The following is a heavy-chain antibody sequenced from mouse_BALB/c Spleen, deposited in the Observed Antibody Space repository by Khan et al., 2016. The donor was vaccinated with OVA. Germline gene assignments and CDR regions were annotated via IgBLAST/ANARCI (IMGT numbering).Heavy chain of an antibody. D-gene: IGHD2-10*01. V-gene: IGHV2-6-1*01. CDR1: GFSLTNYG. CDR3: ARQPYYHYNIMDY. CDR2: IWSDGST. Sequence: VELVESGPGLVAPSQSLSITCTISGFSLTNYGVHWVRQPPGKGLEWLVVIWSDGSTTYNSDLKSRLTISKDNSKSQVFLKMNSSQTDDTAMYFCARQPYYHYNIMDYWGQGTSVTVSA. J-gene: IGHJ4*01.